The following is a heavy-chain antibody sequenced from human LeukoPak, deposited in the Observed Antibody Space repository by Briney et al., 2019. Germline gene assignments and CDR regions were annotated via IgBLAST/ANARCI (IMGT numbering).Heavy chain of an antibody. D-gene: IGHD3-22*01. J-gene: IGHJ4*02. CDR2: IIPILGTA. V-gene: IGHV1-69*13. CDR1: GGTFSSYA. CDR3: ARDRGGYYYDSSGYYYFDY. Sequence: SVKVSCKASGGTFSSYAISWVRQAPGQGLEWMGGIIPILGTANYAQKFQGRVTITADESTSTAYMELSSLRSEDTAVYYCARDRGGYYYDSSGYYYFDYWAREPWSPSPQ.